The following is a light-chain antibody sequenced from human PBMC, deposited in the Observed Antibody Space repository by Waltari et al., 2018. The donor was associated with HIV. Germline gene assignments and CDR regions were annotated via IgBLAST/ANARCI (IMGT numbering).Light chain of an antibody. CDR3: GTWGSSLSAAV. V-gene: IGLV1-51*01. CDR1: SSNIGNNY. J-gene: IGLJ2*01. CDR2: DSN. Sequence: QSVLTQPPSVSAAPGQKVTISCSGSSSNIGNNYVSWYQQLPGTAPRLLIYDSNSLPSELPYRFTCSKSGASATLDITGLQTGDEADYYCGTWGSSLSAAVVGGGTKLAVL.